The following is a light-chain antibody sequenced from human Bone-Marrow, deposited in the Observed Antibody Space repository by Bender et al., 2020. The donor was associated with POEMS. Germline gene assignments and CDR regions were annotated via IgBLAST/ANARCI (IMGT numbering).Light chain of an antibody. CDR1: SSDVGGYNY. V-gene: IGLV2-14*03. J-gene: IGLJ3*02. Sequence: QSALTQPASVSGSPGQSLTLSCTGASSDVGGYNYVSWYQQRPGEAPKLIIYDDEARPSAFSNRFSGSESGNAAPHTISGPRGEGDAFYLFPSYTYSRSWVLGGG. CDR2: DDE. CDR3: PSYTYSRSWV.